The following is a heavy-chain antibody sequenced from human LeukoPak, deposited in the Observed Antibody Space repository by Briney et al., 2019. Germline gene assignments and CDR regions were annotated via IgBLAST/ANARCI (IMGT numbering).Heavy chain of an antibody. D-gene: IGHD1-26*01. V-gene: IGHV3-33*01. Sequence: GRSLRLSCVASGFPFSSYGMHWVRQAPGRGLEWVAVIWYDGSNKYYADSMKGRFTISRDNSKNTLYLQMNSLRVEDTGVYYCARAVGPFDYWGQGTLVTVSS. J-gene: IGHJ4*02. CDR2: IWYDGSNK. CDR3: ARAVGPFDY. CDR1: GFPFSSYG.